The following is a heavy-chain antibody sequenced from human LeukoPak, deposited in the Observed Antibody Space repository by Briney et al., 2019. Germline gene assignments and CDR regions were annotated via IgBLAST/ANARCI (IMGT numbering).Heavy chain of an antibody. CDR1: GGSFSGYY. D-gene: IGHD3-3*01. CDR3: AREGSDYDFWSGYYDY. J-gene: IGHJ4*02. Sequence: SETLSLTCAVYGGSFSGYYWSWIRQPPGKGLEWIGEINHSGSTNYNPSLKSRVTISVDTSKNQFSLKLSSVTAADTAVYYCAREGSDYDFWSGYYDYWGQGTLVTVSS. CDR2: INHSGST. V-gene: IGHV4-34*01.